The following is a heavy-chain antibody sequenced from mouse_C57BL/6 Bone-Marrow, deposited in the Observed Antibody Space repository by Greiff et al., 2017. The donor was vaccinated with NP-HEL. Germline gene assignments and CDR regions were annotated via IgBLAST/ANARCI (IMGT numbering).Heavy chain of an antibody. CDR2: INYDGSST. V-gene: IGHV5-16*01. J-gene: IGHJ2*01. D-gene: IGHD3-2*02. CDR1: GFTFSDYY. Sequence: EVQRVESEGGLVQPGSSMKLSCTASGFTFSDYYMAWVRQVPEKGLEWVANINYDGSSTYYLDSLKSRFIISRDNAKNILYLQMSSLKSEDTATYYCARGRSGDYFDYWGQGTTLTVSS. CDR3: ARGRSGDYFDY.